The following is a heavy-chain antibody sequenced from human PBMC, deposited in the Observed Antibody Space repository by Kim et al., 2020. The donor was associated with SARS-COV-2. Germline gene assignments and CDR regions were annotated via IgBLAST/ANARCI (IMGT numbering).Heavy chain of an antibody. CDR2: IIPIFGTA. CDR3: ARDRCSSTSCPTGWFDP. V-gene: IGHV1-69*13. Sequence: SVKVSCKASGGTFSSYAISWVRQAPGQGLEWMGGIIPIFGTANYAQKFQGRVTITADESTSTAYMELSSLRSEDTAVYYCARDRCSSTSCPTGWFDPWGQGTLVTVSS. D-gene: IGHD2-2*01. J-gene: IGHJ5*02. CDR1: GGTFSSYA.